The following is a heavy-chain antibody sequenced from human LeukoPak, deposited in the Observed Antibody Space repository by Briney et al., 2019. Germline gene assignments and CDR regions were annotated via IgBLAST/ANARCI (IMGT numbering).Heavy chain of an antibody. V-gene: IGHV3-30*04. J-gene: IGHJ4*02. CDR1: GFTFNTHA. CDR3: ARDGGVWSGYYDY. Sequence: HTGGSLRLSCAASGFTFNTHAMHWVRQAPGKGLEWVAVISYDGSNIYYTDSVKGRFTISRANSKNTLFLQMNSLRAEDTALYYCARDGGVWSGYYDYWGQGILVTVSS. D-gene: IGHD3-3*01. CDR2: ISYDGSNI.